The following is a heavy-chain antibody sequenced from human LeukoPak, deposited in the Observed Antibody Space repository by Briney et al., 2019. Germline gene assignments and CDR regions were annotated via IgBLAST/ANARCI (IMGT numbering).Heavy chain of an antibody. Sequence: SETLSLTRTVSGDSISSYYWSWIRQPAGKGLEWIGRIYTSENTNYNPSLKSRVTMSVDRSKNQFSLKLSSVTAADTAVYYCARERGYCFDPWGQGMLVTVSS. CDR1: GDSISSYY. J-gene: IGHJ5*02. D-gene: IGHD3-3*01. CDR3: ARERGYCFDP. CDR2: IYTSENT. V-gene: IGHV4-4*07.